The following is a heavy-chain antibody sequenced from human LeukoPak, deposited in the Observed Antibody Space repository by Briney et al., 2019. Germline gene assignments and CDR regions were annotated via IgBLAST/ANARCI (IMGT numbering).Heavy chain of an antibody. Sequence: SVKVSCKASGGTFSSYAISWVRQAPGQGLEWMGGIIPIFGTANYAQKFQGRVTIIADESTSTAYMELSSLRSEDTAVYYCARDVGPMPYYDFWSGDNWFDPWGQGTLVTVSS. CDR1: GGTFSSYA. D-gene: IGHD3-3*01. CDR2: IIPIFGTA. CDR3: ARDVGPMPYYDFWSGDNWFDP. J-gene: IGHJ5*02. V-gene: IGHV1-69*01.